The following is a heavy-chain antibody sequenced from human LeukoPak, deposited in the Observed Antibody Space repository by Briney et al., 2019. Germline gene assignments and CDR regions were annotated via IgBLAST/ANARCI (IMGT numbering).Heavy chain of an antibody. J-gene: IGHJ4*02. CDR1: GYTFTSYG. D-gene: IGHD3-3*01. CDR2: ISAYNGNT. V-gene: IGHV1-18*01. CDR3: ARFYDFWSGYYYFDY. Sequence: ASVKVSCKASGYTFTSYGISWVRQAPGQGLEWMGWISAYNGNTNYAQKLQGRVTMTTDTSTSTAYMELRSLRSDDTAVYYCARFYDFWSGYYYFDYWGQGTLVTVSS.